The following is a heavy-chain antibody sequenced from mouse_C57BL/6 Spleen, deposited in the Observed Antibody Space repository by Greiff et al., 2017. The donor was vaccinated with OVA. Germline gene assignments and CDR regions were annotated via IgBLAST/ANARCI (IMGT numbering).Heavy chain of an antibody. V-gene: IGHV5-6*01. Sequence: EVQRVESGGDLVKPGGSLKLSCAASGFTFSSYGMSWVRQTPDKRLEWVATISSGGSYTYYPDSVKGRFTISRDNAKNTLYLQMSSLKSEDTAMYYCASRNYEGLFDYWGQGTTLTVSS. CDR2: ISSGGSYT. CDR1: GFTFSSYG. CDR3: ASRNYEGLFDY. J-gene: IGHJ2*01. D-gene: IGHD2-1*01.